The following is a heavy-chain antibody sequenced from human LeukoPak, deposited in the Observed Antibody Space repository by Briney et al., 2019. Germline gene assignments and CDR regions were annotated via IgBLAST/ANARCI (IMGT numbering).Heavy chain of an antibody. V-gene: IGHV3-23*01. J-gene: IGHJ4*02. CDR1: GFTFSSYA. CDR2: VSGGGGST. Sequence: GGSLRLSCATSGFTFSSYAMSWVRQAPGKGLEWVSTVSGGGGSTWYADSVKGRFTISRDNSKNTLYLQMNSLRAEDTAVYYCAAYVRGDFDYWGQGTLVTVSS. D-gene: IGHD3-10*02. CDR3: AAYVRGDFDY.